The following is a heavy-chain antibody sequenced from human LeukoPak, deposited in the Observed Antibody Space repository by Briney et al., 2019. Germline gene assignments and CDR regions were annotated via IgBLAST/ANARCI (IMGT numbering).Heavy chain of an antibody. CDR1: GFTFMNYN. D-gene: IGHD2-2*01. CDR3: ARDDYAPDY. J-gene: IGHJ4*02. V-gene: IGHV3-30*04. Sequence: SLXLSCAASGFTFMNYNMHWVRQAPGKGLEWLSFISYDGNTAYYADSVKGRITISRDDSKSTLFLQVNSLTTEDTAVYYCARDDYAPDYWGQGTLVTVSS. CDR2: ISYDGNTA.